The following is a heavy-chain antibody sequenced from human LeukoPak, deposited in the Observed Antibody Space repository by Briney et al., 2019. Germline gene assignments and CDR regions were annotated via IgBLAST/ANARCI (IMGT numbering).Heavy chain of an antibody. CDR1: RFTFSSYA. J-gene: IGHJ4*02. V-gene: IGHV3-30*04. CDR3: ARDHPDY. Sequence: GGSLRLSCAASRFTFSSYAMSWVRQAPGKGLDWVAFISYDGSDKDYADSVKGRFTISRDNSKNTLYLQMNSLRAEDTAVYYCARDHPDYWGQGTLVTVSS. CDR2: ISYDGSDK.